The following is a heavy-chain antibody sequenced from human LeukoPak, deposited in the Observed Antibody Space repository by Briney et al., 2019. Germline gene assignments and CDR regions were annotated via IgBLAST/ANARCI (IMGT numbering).Heavy chain of an antibody. D-gene: IGHD6-13*01. J-gene: IGHJ4*02. CDR1: GYTFTSYY. CDR3: AKVAAAGTIDY. CDR2: INPSGGST. V-gene: IGHV1-46*01. Sequence: ASVKVSCKASGYTFTSYYMHWVRQAPGQGLEWMGIINPSGGSTSYAQKFQGRVTMTRNTSISTAYMELSSLRSEDTAVYCCAKVAAAGTIDYWGQGTLVTVSS.